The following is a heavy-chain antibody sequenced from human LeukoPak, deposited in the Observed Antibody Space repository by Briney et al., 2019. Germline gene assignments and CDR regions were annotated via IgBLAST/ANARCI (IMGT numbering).Heavy chain of an antibody. Sequence: GGSLRLSCAASGFTFSGYGMHWVRQGPGKGLEWVAVIWYDGSGKYYADSVQGRFTISRDNSGNTLYLQMNSLRAEDTAVYYCARDRVTRYFDLWGRGTLVTVSS. J-gene: IGHJ2*01. CDR3: ARDRVTRYFDL. CDR1: GFTFSGYG. V-gene: IGHV3-33*01. CDR2: IWYDGSGK. D-gene: IGHD3-10*01.